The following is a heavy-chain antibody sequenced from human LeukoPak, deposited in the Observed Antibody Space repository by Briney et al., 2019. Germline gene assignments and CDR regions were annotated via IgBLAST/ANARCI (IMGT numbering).Heavy chain of an antibody. J-gene: IGHJ4*02. V-gene: IGHV4-31*03. CDR1: GGSISSGGYY. Sequence: PSETLSLTCTVSGGSISSGGYYWSWIRQHPGKGLEWIGYIYYSGSTYYNPSLKSRVTISVDTSKNQFSLKLSSVTAADTAVYYCARTKRGTGVGFDYWGQGTLVTVSS. CDR3: ARTKRGTGVGFDY. CDR2: IYYSGST. D-gene: IGHD1-1*01.